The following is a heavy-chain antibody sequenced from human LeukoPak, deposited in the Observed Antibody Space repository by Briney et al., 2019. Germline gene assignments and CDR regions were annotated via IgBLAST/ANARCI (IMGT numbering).Heavy chain of an antibody. CDR2: FYYSGTT. Sequence: PSETLSLTCTVSGASITAGRHYWGWIRLPPGKGLEWIGSFYYSGTTYFNPSLRSRVTLSLDTSKNQFSLKLTSVSAADTAVYYCARTDYYDSSGYLYYFDYWGQGALVTVSS. CDR1: GASITAGRHY. V-gene: IGHV4-39*07. J-gene: IGHJ4*02. D-gene: IGHD3-22*01. CDR3: ARTDYYDSSGYLYYFDY.